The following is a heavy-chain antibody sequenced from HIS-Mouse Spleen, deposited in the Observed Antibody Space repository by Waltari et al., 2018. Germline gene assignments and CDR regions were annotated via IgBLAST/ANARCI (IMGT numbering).Heavy chain of an antibody. D-gene: IGHD4-4*01. CDR2: MNPNSGNT. V-gene: IGHV1-8*01. J-gene: IGHJ4*02. CDR3: ARGHDYSNYFDY. CDR1: GYTFTSYD. Sequence: QVQLVQSGAEVKKPGASVKVSCKASGYTFTSYDINWVRQAPGQGLEWMVWMNPNSGNTGYAQKFQGRVTMTRNTSISTAYMELSSLRSEDTAVYYCARGHDYSNYFDYWGQGTLVTVSP.